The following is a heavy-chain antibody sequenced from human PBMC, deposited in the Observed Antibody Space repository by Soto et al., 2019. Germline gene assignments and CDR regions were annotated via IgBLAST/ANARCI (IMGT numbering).Heavy chain of an antibody. CDR1: GASFSSYA. D-gene: IGHD1-26*01. CDR2: IVPHSGTS. V-gene: IGHV1-69*13. J-gene: IGHJ4*02. Sequence: ASVKVSCKASGASFSSYAFSWLRQAPGQGLEWMGGIVPHSGTSNYAQKFQGRVTITANESTTTAYMELSTLRSEDTAVYYCARDGSGSPYFFDYWGQGTQVTVS. CDR3: ARDGSGSPYFFDY.